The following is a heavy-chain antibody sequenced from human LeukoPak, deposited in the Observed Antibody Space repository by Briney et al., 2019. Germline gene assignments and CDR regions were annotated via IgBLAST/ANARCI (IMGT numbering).Heavy chain of an antibody. CDR3: ARGTGYCSSTSCYEGIDY. CDR2: ISSSSTTI. D-gene: IGHD2-2*01. V-gene: IGHV3-48*01. CDR1: GFTFSSYS. Sequence: PGGSLRLSCAASGFTFSSYSMMWVRQAPGKGLEWVSYISSSSTTIHYADSVKGRFTISRDNAKNSVYLQMNSLRAEDTAVYYCARGTGYCSSTSCYEGIDYWGQGTLVTVSS. J-gene: IGHJ4*02.